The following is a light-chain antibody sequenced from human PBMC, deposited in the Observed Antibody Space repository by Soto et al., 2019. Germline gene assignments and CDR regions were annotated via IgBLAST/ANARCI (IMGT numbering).Light chain of an antibody. V-gene: IGKV3-15*01. Sequence: IIMTQSPATLSVSPGERATLSCWASQSVSSNLAWYQQKPGQAPRLLIHAASTRATGVPARFSGSESATEFTLTISSLQSEDFALYYCQQYNNWPITFGQGTRLEI. CDR3: QQYNNWPIT. CDR1: QSVSSN. CDR2: AAS. J-gene: IGKJ5*01.